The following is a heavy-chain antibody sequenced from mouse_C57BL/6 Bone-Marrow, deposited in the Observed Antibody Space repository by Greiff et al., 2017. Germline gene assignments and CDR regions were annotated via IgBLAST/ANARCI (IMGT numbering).Heavy chain of an antibody. CDR2: IDPENGDT. J-gene: IGHJ3*01. Sequence: VQLKESGAELVRPGASVKLSCTASGFNIKDDYMHWVKQRPEQGLEWIGWIDPENGDTEYASKFQGKATITADTSSNTAYLQLSSLISEDTAVYYCTTAWFAYWGQGTLVTVSA. V-gene: IGHV14-4*01. CDR3: TTAWFAY. CDR1: GFNIKDDY.